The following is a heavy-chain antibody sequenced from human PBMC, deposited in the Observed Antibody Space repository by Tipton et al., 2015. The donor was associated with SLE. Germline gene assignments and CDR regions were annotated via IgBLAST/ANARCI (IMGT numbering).Heavy chain of an antibody. CDR3: AREDADDFWSGSFFFDH. CDR2: IYSDGST. D-gene: IGHD3-3*01. J-gene: IGHJ4*02. CDR1: GFTFSSNA. V-gene: IGHV3-23*03. Sequence: SLRLSCAASGFTFSSNAINWVRQTPGKGLEWVSVIYSDGSTYYADSVTGRFTISRDNSKNTLYLEMYSLRAEDTAVYYCAREDADDFWSGSFFFDHWGQGTLVTVSS.